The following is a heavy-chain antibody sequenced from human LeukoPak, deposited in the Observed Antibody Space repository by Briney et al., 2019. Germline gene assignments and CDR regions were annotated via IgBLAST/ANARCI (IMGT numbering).Heavy chain of an antibody. CDR2: INSDGSGT. V-gene: IGHV3-74*01. D-gene: IGHD3-9*01. Sequence: GGSLRLSCAASGFTFSSYWMHWVRQAPGKGLVWVSRINSDGSGTSYADSVKGRFTISRDNAKNTLYPQMNSLRAEDTAVYYCARDRGYYDILTGYHYYYYGMDVWGQGTTVTVSS. CDR3: ARDRGYYDILTGYHYYYYGMDV. J-gene: IGHJ6*02. CDR1: GFTFSSYW.